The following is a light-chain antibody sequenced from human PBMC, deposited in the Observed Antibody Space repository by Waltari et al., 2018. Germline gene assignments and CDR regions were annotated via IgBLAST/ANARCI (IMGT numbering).Light chain of an antibody. V-gene: IGLV1-47*01. J-gene: IGLJ1*01. CDR2: KSN. CDR1: SSNIGGNY. Sequence: QSVLTQQPSASGTPGQKVTISCSGGSSNIGGNYVYWYQQLPGTAPKLLTYKSNQRTSGVPDRFSGSKSGTSASLAISGLRSEDEGHYYCAAWDDSLSNFVFGTGTKVTVL. CDR3: AAWDDSLSNFV.